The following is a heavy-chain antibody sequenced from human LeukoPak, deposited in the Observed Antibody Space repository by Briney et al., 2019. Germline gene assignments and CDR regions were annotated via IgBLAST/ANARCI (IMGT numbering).Heavy chain of an antibody. CDR1: GYTFTTYA. V-gene: IGHV1-69*13. CDR3: ARGRPYGAIFDY. CDR2: IIPIFGTA. D-gene: IGHD4-17*01. Sequence: SVKVSCKASGYTFTTYAMNWVRQAPGQGLEWMGGIIPIFGTANYAQKFQGRVTIAADESTSTAYMELSSLRSEDTAVYYCARGRPYGAIFDYWGQGTLVTVSS. J-gene: IGHJ4*02.